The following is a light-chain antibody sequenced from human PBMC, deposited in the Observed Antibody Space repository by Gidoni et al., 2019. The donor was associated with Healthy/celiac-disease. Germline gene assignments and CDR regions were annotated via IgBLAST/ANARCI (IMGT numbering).Light chain of an antibody. J-gene: IGKJ2*01. Sequence: EIVLTQSPATLSLSPGERATLYCRASQSVSSHLAWYQQKPGQAPRLLIYDASNRATGIPARFSGSGSGTDFTLTISSLEPEDFAVYYCQQRSNWPPYTFGQGTKLEIK. V-gene: IGKV3-11*01. CDR1: QSVSSH. CDR3: QQRSNWPPYT. CDR2: DAS.